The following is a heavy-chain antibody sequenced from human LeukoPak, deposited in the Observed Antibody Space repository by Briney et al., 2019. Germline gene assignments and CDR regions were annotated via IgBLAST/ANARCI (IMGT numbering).Heavy chain of an antibody. CDR2: IGTAGDT. J-gene: IGHJ6*03. D-gene: IGHD5-24*01. V-gene: IGHV3-13*01. Sequence: PGGSLRLSCAASGFTFSNYDMYWVRQATGKGLEWVSAIGTAGDTYYPGSVKGRFTISRENAKNSLYLQMNSLRAGDTAVYYCARGRRRDGYNYGYYYYYYMDVWGKGTTVTISS. CDR3: ARGRRRDGYNYGYYYYYYMDV. CDR1: GFTFSNYD.